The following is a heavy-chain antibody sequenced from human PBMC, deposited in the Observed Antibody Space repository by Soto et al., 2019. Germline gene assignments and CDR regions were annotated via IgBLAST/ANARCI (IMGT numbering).Heavy chain of an antibody. Sequence: GGSLRLSCTASGFTFGDYAMSWFRQAPGKGLEWVGFIRSKAYGGTTEYAASVKGRFTISRDDSKSIAYLQMNSLKTEDTAVYYCTRDGDIVVVPAVDYWGQGTLVTVSS. V-gene: IGHV3-49*03. J-gene: IGHJ4*02. CDR3: TRDGDIVVVPAVDY. D-gene: IGHD2-2*01. CDR2: IRSKAYGGTT. CDR1: GFTFGDYA.